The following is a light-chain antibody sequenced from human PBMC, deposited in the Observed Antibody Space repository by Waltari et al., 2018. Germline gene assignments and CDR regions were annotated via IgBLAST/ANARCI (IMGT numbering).Light chain of an antibody. CDR3: HQSYKAPQT. Sequence: DIQMTQSPSSLSASVGDRVTITCRASQSISTALSWGLQKPGKAPKLLIYAASLLQDGVPSRFRGSGSGTDFTLTISNLQPEDFATYFCHQSYKAPQTFGGGTRLEIK. CDR1: QSISTA. J-gene: IGKJ4*01. CDR2: AAS. V-gene: IGKV1-39*01.